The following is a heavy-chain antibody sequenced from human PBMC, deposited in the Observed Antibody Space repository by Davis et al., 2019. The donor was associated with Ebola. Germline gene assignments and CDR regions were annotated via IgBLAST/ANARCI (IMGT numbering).Heavy chain of an antibody. Sequence: SEPLSPTCPIHGASSRGYFWSWIRQSPGKGMEWIGQIVHGGVTSYNPSLESRFTISMDTSKNQFYLRLDSVTAADTAVYYCARTAMTSISDLGLGYNYFDPWGQGSLVTVST. CDR2: IVHGGVT. V-gene: IGHV4-34*12. J-gene: IGHJ5*02. CDR3: ARTAMTSISDLGLGYNYFDP. D-gene: IGHD2-21*02. CDR1: GASSRGYF.